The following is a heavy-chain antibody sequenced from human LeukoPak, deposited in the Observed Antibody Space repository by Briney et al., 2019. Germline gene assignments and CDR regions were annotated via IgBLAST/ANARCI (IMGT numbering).Heavy chain of an antibody. CDR1: GHSTTRGYY. J-gene: IGHJ4*02. Sequence: PSETLSLTCGISGHSTTRGYYWAWFRPSPGKGPEWIATFFQSEKSFYNASLESRVIMSLDTSKSQFSLNLTPVTAAYTAVYYFARVLPVPYLLDSWGQGTHVTVSS. D-gene: IGHD3-10*02. CDR3: ARVLPVPYLLDS. V-gene: IGHV4-38-2*01. CDR2: FFQSEKS.